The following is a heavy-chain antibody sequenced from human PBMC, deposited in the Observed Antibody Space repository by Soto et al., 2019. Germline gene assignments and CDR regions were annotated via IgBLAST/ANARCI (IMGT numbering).Heavy chain of an antibody. J-gene: IGHJ3*02. Sequence: GGSLRLSCAASGFTFCSYAMHWVRQAPGKGLEYVSAISSNGGSTYYANSVKGRFTISRDNSKNTLYLQMGSLRAEDMAVYYCARVLMDCSGGSCYSSYDAFDIWGQGTMVTVSS. CDR1: GFTFCSYA. V-gene: IGHV3-64*01. CDR2: ISSNGGST. D-gene: IGHD2-15*01. CDR3: ARVLMDCSGGSCYSSYDAFDI.